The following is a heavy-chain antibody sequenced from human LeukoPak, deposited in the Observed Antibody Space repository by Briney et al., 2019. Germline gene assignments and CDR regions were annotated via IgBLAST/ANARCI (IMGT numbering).Heavy chain of an antibody. D-gene: IGHD3-10*01. Sequence: HPGGSLRLSCAASGFTFSSYAMSWVRQAPGKGLEWVSAISGSGGSTYYADSVKGRFTISRDNSKNTLYPQMNSLRAEDTAVYYCAKVGVWFGAFDYWGQGTLVTVSS. V-gene: IGHV3-23*01. CDR1: GFTFSSYA. J-gene: IGHJ4*02. CDR2: ISGSGGST. CDR3: AKVGVWFGAFDY.